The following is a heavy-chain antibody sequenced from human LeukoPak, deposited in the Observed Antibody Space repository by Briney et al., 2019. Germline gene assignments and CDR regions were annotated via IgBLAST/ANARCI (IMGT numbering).Heavy chain of an antibody. CDR3: AREGDDYGDYLPGINDAFDI. D-gene: IGHD4-17*01. CDR2: IKQDGSEK. CDR1: GFTFSSYW. V-gene: IGHV3-7*05. Sequence: GGSLRLSCAASGFTFSSYWMSWVRQAPGKGLEWVANIKQDGSEKYYVDSVKGRFTISRDNAKNSLYLQMNSLRAEDTAVYYCAREGDDYGDYLPGINDAFDIWGQGTMVTVSS. J-gene: IGHJ3*02.